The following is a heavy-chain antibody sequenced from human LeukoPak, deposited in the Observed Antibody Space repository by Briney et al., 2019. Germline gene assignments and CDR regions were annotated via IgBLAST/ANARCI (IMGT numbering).Heavy chain of an antibody. CDR3: ARRSLQQLTLQLDY. V-gene: IGHV4-34*01. Sequence: SETLSLTCAVYGGSFGGYYWSWIRQPPGKGLEWIGEINHSGSTYYNPSLKSRVTISVDTSKNQFSLKLSSVTAADTAVYYCARRSLQQLTLQLDYWGQGTLVTVSS. CDR1: GGSFGGYY. D-gene: IGHD6-13*01. CDR2: INHSGST. J-gene: IGHJ4*02.